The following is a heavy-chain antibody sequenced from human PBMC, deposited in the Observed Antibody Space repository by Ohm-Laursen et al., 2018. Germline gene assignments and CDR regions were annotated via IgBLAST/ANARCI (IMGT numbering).Heavy chain of an antibody. J-gene: IGHJ4*02. V-gene: IGHV3-30*18. CDR1: GFTFSSYG. Sequence: RSLRLSCTASGFTFSSYGMHWVRQAPGKGLEWVAVISYDGSNKYYADSVKGRFTISRDNSKNTLYLQMNSLRAEDTAVYYCAKDSDDSSGYSFDYWGQGTLVTVSS. CDR2: ISYDGSNK. D-gene: IGHD3-22*01. CDR3: AKDSDDSSGYSFDY.